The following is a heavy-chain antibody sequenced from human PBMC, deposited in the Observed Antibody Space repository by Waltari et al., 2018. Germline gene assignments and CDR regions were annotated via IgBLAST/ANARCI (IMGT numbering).Heavy chain of an antibody. Sequence: EVQLVESGGGLVQPGGSLRLACAASGFTFSEYRLNWVRQAPGKGPEWISYMNSGSTTISYADSVRGRFTISRDNAKSFLYLDLFSLRAEDTAVYYCVRDPYHDPSGYPGYWGQGTLVTVSS. CDR3: VRDPYHDPSGYPGY. CDR1: GFTFSEYR. D-gene: IGHD3-22*01. CDR2: MNSGSTTI. J-gene: IGHJ4*02. V-gene: IGHV3-48*01.